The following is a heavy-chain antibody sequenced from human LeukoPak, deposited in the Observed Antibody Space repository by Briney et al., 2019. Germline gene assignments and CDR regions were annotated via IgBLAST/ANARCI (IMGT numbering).Heavy chain of an antibody. CDR3: ARDRASGIVVATRYFDL. CDR1: GGSISRGGYH. D-gene: IGHD3-22*01. CDR2: IYYSGST. V-gene: IGHV4-31*03. Sequence: SETLSLTCTVSGGSISRGGYHWTWIRQHPGKGLEWFGYIYYSGSTYYNPSLKSRVTISVDTSKNQFSLKLSSVTAADTAVYYCARDRASGIVVATRYFDLWGRGTLVTVSS. J-gene: IGHJ2*01.